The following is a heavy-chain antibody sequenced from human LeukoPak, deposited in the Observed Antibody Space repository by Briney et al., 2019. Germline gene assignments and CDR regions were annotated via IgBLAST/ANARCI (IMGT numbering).Heavy chain of an antibody. CDR3: ARIDSGSYSEYYYYYYYMDV. CDR1: GYSFTSYW. J-gene: IGHJ6*03. Sequence: GESLKISCKGSGYSFTSYWIGWVRQMPGKGLEWMGIIYPGDSDTRYSPSFQGQVTISADKSISTAYLQWSSLKASDTAMYYCARIDSGSYSEYYYYYYYMDVWGKGTTVTVSS. CDR2: IYPGDSDT. D-gene: IGHD1-26*01. V-gene: IGHV5-51*01.